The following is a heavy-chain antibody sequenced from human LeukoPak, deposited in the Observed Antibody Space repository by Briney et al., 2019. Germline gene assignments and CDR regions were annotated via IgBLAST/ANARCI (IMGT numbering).Heavy chain of an antibody. CDR1: GFTFSSYW. J-gene: IGHJ5*02. CDR2: IKQDGSEK. Sequence: GGSLRLSCAASGFTFSSYWMSWVRQAPGKGLEWVANIKQDGSEKYYVDSVKGRVTISVDTSKNQFSLKLSSVTAADTAVYYCARDLVVVPREPNWFDPWGQGTLVTVSS. CDR3: ARDLVVVPREPNWFDP. D-gene: IGHD2-15*01. V-gene: IGHV3-7*01.